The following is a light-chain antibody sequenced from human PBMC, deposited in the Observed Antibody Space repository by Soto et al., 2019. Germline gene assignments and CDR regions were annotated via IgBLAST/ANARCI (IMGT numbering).Light chain of an antibody. CDR1: QSVSRRP. CDR2: STS. CDR3: QQYHTSPSLT. V-gene: IGKV3-20*01. J-gene: IGKJ4*01. Sequence: EIVLTQSPGALSLSPGERATLSCRASQSVSRRPVAWYQQKPGQAPRLLIYSTSRRATGIPDRFSGSGSGTDFTLTISRREPETFAVYYCQQYHTSPSLTFGGGTKV.